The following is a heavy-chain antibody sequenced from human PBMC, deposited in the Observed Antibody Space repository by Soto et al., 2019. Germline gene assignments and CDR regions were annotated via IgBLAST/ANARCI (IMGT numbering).Heavy chain of an antibody. Sequence: PSGTLSLTCTVSGGSISSSSYYWAWIRQPPGKGLEWIGSIYYSGSTYYNPSLKSRVTISVDTSKNQFSLKLSSVTAADTAVYYSARHGGYGLGYVLYWGQGTLVTVS. V-gene: IGHV4-39*01. CDR1: GGSISSSSYY. CDR3: ARHGGYGLGYVLY. J-gene: IGHJ4*02. CDR2: IYYSGST. D-gene: IGHD1-26*01.